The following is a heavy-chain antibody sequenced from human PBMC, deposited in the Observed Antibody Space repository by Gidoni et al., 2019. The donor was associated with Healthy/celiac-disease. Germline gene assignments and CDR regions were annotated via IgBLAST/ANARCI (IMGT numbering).Heavy chain of an antibody. Sequence: EVQLVESGGGLVQPGRSLRLSCAASGFTFDDYAMHWVRQAPGKGLEWVSGISWNSGSIGYADSVKGRFTISRDNAKNSLYLQMNSLRAEDTALYYCAKEKYDSSGYYQYFDYWGQGTLVTVSS. V-gene: IGHV3-9*01. D-gene: IGHD3-22*01. J-gene: IGHJ4*02. CDR2: ISWNSGSI. CDR1: GFTFDDYA. CDR3: AKEKYDSSGYYQYFDY.